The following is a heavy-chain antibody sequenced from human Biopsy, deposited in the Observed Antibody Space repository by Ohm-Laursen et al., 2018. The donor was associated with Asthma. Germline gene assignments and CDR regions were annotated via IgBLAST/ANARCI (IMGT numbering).Heavy chain of an antibody. J-gene: IGHJ6*02. D-gene: IGHD3-3*01. CDR3: ARRITIFGVVQKDHGMDA. CDR2: ISYGGKT. Sequence: GTLSLTCTVSGGSMTPTSHYWDWIRQAPGKGLEWIGYISYGGKTSYNPSHKNRVTISRDTSKNQFSLRLTSVTAADTAVYFCARRITIFGVVQKDHGMDAWGQGTTVIVSS. CDR1: GGSMTPTSHY. V-gene: IGHV4-39*01.